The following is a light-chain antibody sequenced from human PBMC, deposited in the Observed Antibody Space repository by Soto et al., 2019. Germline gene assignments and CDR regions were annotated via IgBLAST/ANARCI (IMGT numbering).Light chain of an antibody. J-gene: IGKJ4*01. CDR1: QGINSF. Sequence: IQLTQSPSSLSASVGDRVTITCRASQGINSFLAWYQQKPGKAPKLLIYAASTLQSGVPSRFSGSGSGTDFTLTISSMPTADFAHYYCQQLERYPSTFGGGTKVDIK. V-gene: IGKV1-9*01. CDR3: QQLERYPST. CDR2: AAS.